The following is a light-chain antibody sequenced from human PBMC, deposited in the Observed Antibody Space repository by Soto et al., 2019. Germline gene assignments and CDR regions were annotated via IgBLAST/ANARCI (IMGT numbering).Light chain of an antibody. CDR2: DAS. CDR1: QSVSSY. CDR3: QQRSNWPPGIT. Sequence: EIVLTQSPATLSLSPGERATLSSRARQSVSSYLAWYQQKPGRAPRLLMYDASISATGTPDRFSGSGSGTDFTHTIGDLEPEDFAVYCCQQRSNWPPGITFGQGTRLEIK. J-gene: IGKJ5*01. V-gene: IGKV3-11*01.